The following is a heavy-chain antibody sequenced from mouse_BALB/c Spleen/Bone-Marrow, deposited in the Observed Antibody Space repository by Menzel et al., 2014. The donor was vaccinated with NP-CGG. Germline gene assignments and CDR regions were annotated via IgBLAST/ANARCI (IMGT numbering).Heavy chain of an antibody. CDR3: TREGDSPFAY. D-gene: IGHD2-13*01. J-gene: IGHJ3*01. CDR1: GYTFTSYY. V-gene: IGHV1S81*02. Sequence: VQLQQSGAELVKPGASVKLSCKASGYTFTSYYMYWVKQRPGQGLEWIGEINPSNGGTNFNEKFKSKATLTVDKSFSTAYMQLSSLTSVDSAVYYCTREGDSPFAYWGQGTLVTVSA. CDR2: INPSNGGT.